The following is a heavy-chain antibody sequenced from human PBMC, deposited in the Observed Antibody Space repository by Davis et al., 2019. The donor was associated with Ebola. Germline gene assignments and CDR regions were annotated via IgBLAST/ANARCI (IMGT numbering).Heavy chain of an antibody. Sequence: GESLKISCAASGFTFSSYAMSWVRQAPGKGLEWVAAISGSGGSTYYADTVKGRFTISRDHSKNTLYLQMNSLRAEDTAVYYCAKDPYSSSRNWFDPWGQGTLVTVSS. CDR1: GFTFSSYA. CDR2: ISGSGGST. CDR3: AKDPYSSSRNWFDP. V-gene: IGHV3-23*01. D-gene: IGHD6-6*01. J-gene: IGHJ5*02.